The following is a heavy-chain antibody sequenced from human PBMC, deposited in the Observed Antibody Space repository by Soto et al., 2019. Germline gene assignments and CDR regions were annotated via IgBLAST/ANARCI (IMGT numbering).Heavy chain of an antibody. Sequence: GASVKVSCKASGYTFTGYYMHWVRQAPGQGLEWMGWINPNSGGTNYAQKFQGRVTMTRDTSISTAYMELSRLRSDDTAVYYCARDLPGIAAAGTKVYWGPGTLVTVSS. CDR1: GYTFTGYY. J-gene: IGHJ4*02. V-gene: IGHV1-2*02. CDR2: INPNSGGT. CDR3: ARDLPGIAAAGTKVY. D-gene: IGHD6-13*01.